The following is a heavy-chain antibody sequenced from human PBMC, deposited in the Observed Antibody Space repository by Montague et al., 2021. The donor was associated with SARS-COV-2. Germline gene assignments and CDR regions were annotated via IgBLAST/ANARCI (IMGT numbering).Heavy chain of an antibody. D-gene: IGHD5-12*01. CDR2: ISSSGGI. CDR1: GSISGYY. V-gene: IGHV4-4*07. J-gene: IGHJ4*02. CDR3: ARKYIGYNRRFDY. Sequence: SETLSLTCTVSGSISGYYWTWIRQSAGKGLEWIGRISSSGGIDYNASLKSRVTMPLDTSKIQLSLKLSSVTAADTAVYYCARKYIGYNRRFDYWGRGALVTVS.